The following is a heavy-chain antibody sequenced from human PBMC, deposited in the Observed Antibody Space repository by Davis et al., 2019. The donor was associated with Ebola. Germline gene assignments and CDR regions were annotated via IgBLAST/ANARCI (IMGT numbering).Heavy chain of an antibody. CDR2: INPNNGAT. CDR1: GYTFTSYY. Sequence: ASVKVSCKASGYTFTSYYMHWVRQAPGQGLEWMGWINPNNGATNYAQKFQGRVTMTRDTSISTAYMELSRLRSDDTAVYYCARGAMVRGDILYYYYGMDVWGQGTTVTVSS. CDR3: ARGAMVRGDILYYYYGMDV. V-gene: IGHV1-2*02. D-gene: IGHD3-10*01. J-gene: IGHJ6*02.